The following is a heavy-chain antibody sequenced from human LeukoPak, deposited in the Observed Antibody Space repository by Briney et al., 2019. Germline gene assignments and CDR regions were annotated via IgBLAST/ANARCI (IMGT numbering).Heavy chain of an antibody. CDR1: GFAFSDYG. D-gene: IGHD3-10*01. Sequence: GGSLRLSCVASGFAFSDYGMDWVRQAPGKGLEWVAVISPDGSSTYYADSVKGRFTISRDNSKNTLYLQMNSLRAEDTAVYYCAKDHLWFGELLLPSGYFDYWGQGTLVTVSS. J-gene: IGHJ4*02. CDR3: AKDHLWFGELLLPSGYFDY. CDR2: ISPDGSST. V-gene: IGHV3-30*18.